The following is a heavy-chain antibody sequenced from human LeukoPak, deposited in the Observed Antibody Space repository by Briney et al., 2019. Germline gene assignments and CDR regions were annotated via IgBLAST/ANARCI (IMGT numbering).Heavy chain of an antibody. V-gene: IGHV1-18*01. Sequence: GASVQVPCKTSGYTFSTYGITWVLQAPGQGFQWMGWISAHSGNTKYAENFQGRISLTTDTSATTAYMELRSLTSDDTAVYYCARDLSSGGWTLEFDYWGQGSLVTVAS. CDR2: ISAHSGNT. J-gene: IGHJ4*02. CDR3: ARDLSSGGWTLEFDY. CDR1: GYTFSTYG. D-gene: IGHD1-1*01.